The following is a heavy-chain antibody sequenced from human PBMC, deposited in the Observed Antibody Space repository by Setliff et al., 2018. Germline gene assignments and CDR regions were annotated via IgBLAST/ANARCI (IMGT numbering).Heavy chain of an antibody. Sequence: PGESLKISCTGSGYSFITYWIGWVRQMPGKGLEWMGIIYPGDSDTRYSPSFQGQVTISADKSINTAYLQWSSLKASDTAIYYCTRHEDRNKCTSSSCYRENDAFDVWGQGAMVTVSS. CDR1: GYSFITYW. CDR2: IYPGDSDT. CDR3: TRHEDRNKCTSSSCYRENDAFDV. V-gene: IGHV5-51*01. J-gene: IGHJ3*01. D-gene: IGHD2-2*01.